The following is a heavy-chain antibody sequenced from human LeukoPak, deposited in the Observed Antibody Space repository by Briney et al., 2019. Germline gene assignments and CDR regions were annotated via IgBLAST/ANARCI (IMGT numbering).Heavy chain of an antibody. Sequence: GGSLRLSCAASGFTFSSYSMNWVRQAPGKGLEWVSSISGSSSYIYYADSVKGRFTISRDNAKNSLYLQMNSLRAEDTAVYYCAREGYGDYGFDYWGQGTLVTVSS. J-gene: IGHJ4*02. CDR3: AREGYGDYGFDY. V-gene: IGHV3-21*01. CDR1: GFTFSSYS. CDR2: ISGSSSYI. D-gene: IGHD4-17*01.